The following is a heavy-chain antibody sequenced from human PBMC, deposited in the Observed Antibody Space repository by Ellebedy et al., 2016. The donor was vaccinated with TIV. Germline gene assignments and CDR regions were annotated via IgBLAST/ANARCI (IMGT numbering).Heavy chain of an antibody. Sequence: GESLKISCAASGFNFRSYWMTWVRQAPGKGLEWVAKIRQEGDEIYYVESVKGRFTISRDNAKNSLFIQMNSLRVEETAVYYCARRASYGDYAVQVNPWFDPWGQGTLVTVSS. V-gene: IGHV3-7*01. CDR2: IRQEGDEI. CDR1: GFNFRSYW. J-gene: IGHJ5*02. CDR3: ARRASYGDYAVQVNPWFDP. D-gene: IGHD4-17*01.